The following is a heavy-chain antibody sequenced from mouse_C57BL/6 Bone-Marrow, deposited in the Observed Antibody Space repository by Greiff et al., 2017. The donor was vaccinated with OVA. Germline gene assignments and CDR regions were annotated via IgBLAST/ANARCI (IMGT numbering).Heavy chain of an antibody. Sequence: QVQLQQPGAELVKPGASVKLSCKASGYTFTSYWMHWVKQRPGQGLEWIGMIHPNSGSTNYNEKFKSKATLTVDKSSSTAYMQLSSLTSEDSAVYYCARDGYYPYYLDYWGQGTTLTVSS. CDR3: ARDGYYPYYLDY. V-gene: IGHV1-64*01. J-gene: IGHJ2*01. CDR1: GYTFTSYW. CDR2: IHPNSGST. D-gene: IGHD2-3*01.